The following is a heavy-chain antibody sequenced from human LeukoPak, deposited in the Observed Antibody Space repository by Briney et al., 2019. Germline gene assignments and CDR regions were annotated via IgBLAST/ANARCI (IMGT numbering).Heavy chain of an antibody. CDR1: GYTFTNYG. J-gene: IGHJ4*02. D-gene: IGHD6-19*01. Sequence: ASVKVSCKASGYTFTNYGIGWVRQAPGQGLEWMGWISTCNGNTKYAQKIQGRVTMTIDTSTSTAYMELRSLRFDDTAVYYCAREGYSSGSGSDYWGQGTLVSVSS. CDR2: ISTCNGNT. CDR3: AREGYSSGSGSDY. V-gene: IGHV1-18*01.